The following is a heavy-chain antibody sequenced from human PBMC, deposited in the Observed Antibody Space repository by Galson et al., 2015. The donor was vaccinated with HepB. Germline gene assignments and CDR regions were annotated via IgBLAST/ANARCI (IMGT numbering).Heavy chain of an antibody. CDR1: GYTFTSSP. J-gene: IGHJ4*02. CDR2: INTNTGNP. D-gene: IGHD6-19*01. Sequence: SVKVSCKASGYTFTSSPMNWVRQAPGQGLEWMGWINTNTGNPTYAQGFTGRIVFSLDTSVSTSYLQIRSLKAGDTAIYYWARDSGWLAFNWGQGTLVTVSS. CDR3: ARDSGWLAFN. V-gene: IGHV7-4-1*02.